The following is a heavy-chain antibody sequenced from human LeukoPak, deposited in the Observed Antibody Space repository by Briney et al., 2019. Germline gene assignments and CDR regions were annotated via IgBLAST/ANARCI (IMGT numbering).Heavy chain of an antibody. V-gene: IGHV1-18*01. D-gene: IGHD4-17*01. Sequence: ASVKVSCKASGYTFTSYGISWVRQAPGQGLEWMGWISAYNGNTNYAQKLQGRVTMTTDTSTSTAYMELRSLRSDDTAVYYCARESVSVTDYYYYMDVWGKGTTVTVSS. CDR3: ARESVSVTDYYYYMDV. CDR2: ISAYNGNT. J-gene: IGHJ6*03. CDR1: GYTFTSYG.